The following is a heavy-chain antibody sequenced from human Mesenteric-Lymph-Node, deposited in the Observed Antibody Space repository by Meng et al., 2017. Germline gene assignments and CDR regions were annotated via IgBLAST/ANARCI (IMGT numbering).Heavy chain of an antibody. J-gene: IGHJ4*02. CDR2: ISSSS. Sequence: EVQLVESGGGLVQPGGYLSLSCATSGFSFSSYSMNWVRQAPGKGLEWVSSISSSSSYADSVKGRFTISRDNAKNTLYLQMNSLRAEDTAVYFCARGRVVVGAAPSDFWGQGTLVTVSS. CDR1: GFSFSSYS. V-gene: IGHV3-21*01. CDR3: ARGRVVVGAAPSDF. D-gene: IGHD2-15*01.